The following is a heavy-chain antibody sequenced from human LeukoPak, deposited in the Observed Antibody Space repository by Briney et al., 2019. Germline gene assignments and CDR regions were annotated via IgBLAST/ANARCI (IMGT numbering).Heavy chain of an antibody. CDR2: ISSGSTYI. D-gene: IGHD5-12*01. Sequence: GGSLRLSCAASGFTFSSYTMNWVRQAPGKGLEWVSSISSGSTYIYYADSVKGRFTISRDNSKNTLYLQMNSLRAEDTAVYYCARVSGLAWYFDYWGQGTLVTVSS. V-gene: IGHV3-21*01. CDR3: ARVSGLAWYFDY. J-gene: IGHJ4*02. CDR1: GFTFSSYT.